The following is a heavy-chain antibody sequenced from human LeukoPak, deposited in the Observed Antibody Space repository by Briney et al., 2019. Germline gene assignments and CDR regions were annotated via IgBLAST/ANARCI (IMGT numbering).Heavy chain of an antibody. V-gene: IGHV3-7*05. CDR1: GFTFSGYW. CDR2: IKEDGSEK. D-gene: IGHD2-21*01. Sequence: GGSLRLSCAASGFTFSGYWMTWVRQAPGKGLEYVVNIKEDGSEKCYVDSVKGRFTISRDNTKNSLYLQMSSLRGDDTAVYYCVRDCGFHTFDYWGQGTLVTVSS. J-gene: IGHJ4*02. CDR3: VRDCGFHTFDY.